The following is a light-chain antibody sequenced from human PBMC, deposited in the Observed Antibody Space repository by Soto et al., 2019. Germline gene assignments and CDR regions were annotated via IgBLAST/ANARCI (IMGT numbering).Light chain of an antibody. CDR2: VAS. V-gene: IGKV1-39*01. CDR1: QYISTY. J-gene: IGKJ5*01. Sequence: DIQMTQSPSSLSASVGDSLAITCRASQYISTYLNWYQQKPGKAPKLLIYVASNLQSGVPSRFSGSGSGTDFTLTISSLEPEDFAVYYCQQRSNWPRITFGQGTRLEIK. CDR3: QQRSNWPRIT.